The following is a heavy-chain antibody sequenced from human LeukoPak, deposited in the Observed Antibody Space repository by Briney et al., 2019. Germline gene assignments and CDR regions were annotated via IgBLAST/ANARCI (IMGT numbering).Heavy chain of an antibody. CDR3: ARDTDPYDFWSGYYSN. J-gene: IGHJ4*02. CDR1: GGSINSGDYF. V-gene: IGHV4-30-4*08. Sequence: SQTLSLTCTVSGGSINSGDYFWSWIRQPPGKGLEWIGYIYYSGTTYYNPSLKSRVTISLDTSKNQFSLKVTSVTAADTAVYYCARDTDPYDFWSGYYSNWGQGTLVTVSS. CDR2: IYYSGTT. D-gene: IGHD3-3*01.